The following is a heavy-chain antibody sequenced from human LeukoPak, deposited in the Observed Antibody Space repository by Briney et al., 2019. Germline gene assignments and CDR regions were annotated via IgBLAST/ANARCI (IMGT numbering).Heavy chain of an antibody. CDR1: GYSFTNYW. V-gene: IGHV5-51*01. J-gene: IGHJ4*02. CDR3: ARGGYYDSESYYLNY. D-gene: IGHD3-10*01. CDR2: IYPGDSDT. Sequence: GESLKISCKVSGYSFTNYWIGWVRQMPGKGLGWMGIIYPGDSDTRYSPSFQGQVTISADKSISTAYLQWNSLKASDTAIYYCARGGYYDSESYYLNYWGQGTLVTVSS.